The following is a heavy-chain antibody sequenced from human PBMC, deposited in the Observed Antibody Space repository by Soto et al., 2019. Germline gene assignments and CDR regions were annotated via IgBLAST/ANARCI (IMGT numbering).Heavy chain of an antibody. D-gene: IGHD6-13*01. Sequence: SVKVSCKASGGTFSSYAISWVRQAPGQGLEWMGGIIPIFGTANYAQKFQGRVTITADESTSTAYMELSSLRSEDTAVYYCAREYGSSYSPRYYGMDVWGQGTTVTVSS. CDR3: AREYGSSYSPRYYGMDV. CDR1: GGTFSSYA. J-gene: IGHJ6*02. V-gene: IGHV1-69*13. CDR2: IIPIFGTA.